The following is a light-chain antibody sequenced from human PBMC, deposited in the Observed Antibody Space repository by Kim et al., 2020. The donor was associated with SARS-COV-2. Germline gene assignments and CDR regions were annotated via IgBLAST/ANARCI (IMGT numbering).Light chain of an antibody. J-gene: IGLJ3*02. CDR2: DVT. CDR3: TSYTGSHTWG. V-gene: IGLV2-14*03. CDR1: SSDVGGYNY. Sequence: GQSITISCPGTSSDVGGYNYVSWFQHHPGKAPKLMIYDVTKRPSGVSNRFSGSKSGNTASLTISGLQAEDEADYYCTSYTGSHTWGFGGGTKLTVL.